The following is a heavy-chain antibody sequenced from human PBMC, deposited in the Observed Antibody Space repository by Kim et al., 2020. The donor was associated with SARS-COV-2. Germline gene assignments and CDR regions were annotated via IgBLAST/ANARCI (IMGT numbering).Heavy chain of an antibody. V-gene: IGHV4-39*01. Sequence: SQTLSLTCTVSDGSISSGSYFWGWIRQPPGKGLEWIGSIYYSGSTYYSPSLKSRVTISVDTSKSQFSLRLTSVTAADTAVYYCVRLPIVGAATYPAYWGQGILVTVSS. D-gene: IGHD1-26*01. CDR1: DGSISSGSYF. J-gene: IGHJ4*02. CDR3: VRLPIVGAATYPAY. CDR2: IYYSGST.